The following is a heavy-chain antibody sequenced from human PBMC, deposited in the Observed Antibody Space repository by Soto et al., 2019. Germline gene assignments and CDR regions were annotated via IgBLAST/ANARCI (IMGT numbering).Heavy chain of an antibody. V-gene: IGHV4-31*03. D-gene: IGHD4-17*01. J-gene: IGHJ5*02. CDR1: GGSISSSGYY. Sequence: QVQLQESGPGLVKPSQTLSLTCTVSGGSISSSGYYWSWIRQHPEKGLEWIGNIYYSGGTYYNPPLNSRLTISIDTSNNQFSLKLSSVTAADTAIYYCARAAYGDYGRLHWFDPWGQGTLVTVSS. CDR3: ARAAYGDYGRLHWFDP. CDR2: IYYSGGT.